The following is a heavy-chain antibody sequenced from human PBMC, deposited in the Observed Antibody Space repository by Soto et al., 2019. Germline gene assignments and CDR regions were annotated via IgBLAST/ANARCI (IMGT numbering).Heavy chain of an antibody. D-gene: IGHD3-3*01. CDR3: ARDKRELRFLEWSYYFDY. Sequence: GGSLRLSCAASGFTLSSCAMHWVRQAPGKGLEWVAVISYDGSNKYYADSVKGRFTVSRDNSKNTLYLQVNSLRAEDTAVYYCARDKRELRFLEWSYYFDYWGQGTLVTVAS. J-gene: IGHJ4*02. V-gene: IGHV3-30-3*01. CDR2: ISYDGSNK. CDR1: GFTLSSCA.